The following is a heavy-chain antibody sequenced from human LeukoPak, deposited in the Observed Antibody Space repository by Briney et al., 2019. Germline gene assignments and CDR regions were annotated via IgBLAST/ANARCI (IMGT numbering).Heavy chain of an antibody. V-gene: IGHV4/OR15-8*03. Sequence: SGTLSLTCGVSGDSLSSNNWWYWVRQPPGKGLQWMGESHPSGRANYSPSLQSRLTILLDKANNHFSLRLSSVTAADTAVYFCARVKGGCSITSCYIDAWGQGALVTVSS. CDR2: SHPSGRA. CDR3: ARVKGGCSITSCYIDA. J-gene: IGHJ5*02. CDR1: GDSLSSNNW. D-gene: IGHD2-2*01.